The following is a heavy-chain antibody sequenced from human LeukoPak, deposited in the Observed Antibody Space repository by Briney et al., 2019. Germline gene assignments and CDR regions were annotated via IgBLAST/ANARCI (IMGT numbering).Heavy chain of an antibody. CDR1: GYTFSGYY. CDR2: ISAYNGNT. V-gene: IGHV1-18*04. J-gene: IGHJ4*02. Sequence: ASVKVSCKASGYTFSGYYMNWVRQAPGQGLEWMGWISAYNGNTNYAQKLQGRVTMTTDTSTSTAYMELRSLRSDDTAVYYCASQSYEYWGQGTLVTVSS. CDR3: ASQSYEY. D-gene: IGHD1-26*01.